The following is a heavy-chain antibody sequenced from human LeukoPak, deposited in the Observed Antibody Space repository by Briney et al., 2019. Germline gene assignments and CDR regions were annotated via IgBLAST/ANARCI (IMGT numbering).Heavy chain of an antibody. CDR3: VREKSGGTYDY. D-gene: IGHD3-16*01. J-gene: IGHJ4*02. Sequence: ASVKVSCKASGYTFTAYYIQWVRQAPGQGLEWMGTIRPGDTRTTYAQKFQGRVTMTRDMSTTTGYMELSSLRSGDTAVYYCVREKSGGTYDYWGQGTLVTVSS. CDR2: IRPGDTRT. CDR1: GYTFTAYY. V-gene: IGHV1-46*01.